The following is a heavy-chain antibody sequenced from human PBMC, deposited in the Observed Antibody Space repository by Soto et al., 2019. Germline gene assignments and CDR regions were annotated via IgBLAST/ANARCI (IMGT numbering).Heavy chain of an antibody. J-gene: IGHJ4*02. CDR1: GYTFFNYG. D-gene: IGHD6-6*01. CDR2: ISAYNGNR. V-gene: IGHV1-18*01. Sequence: QVQLVQSGAEVKNPGASVKVSCKASGYTFFNYGITWVRQAPGQGLEWMGWISAYNGNRNYAQKFQGRVTMTTDTSTSTAYMELRTLRSDDTAVYYCARSPIAATGSLDYWGPGTLVTVSS. CDR3: ARSPIAATGSLDY.